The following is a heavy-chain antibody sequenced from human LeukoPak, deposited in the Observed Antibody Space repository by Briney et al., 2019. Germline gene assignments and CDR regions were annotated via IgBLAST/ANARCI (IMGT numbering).Heavy chain of an antibody. CDR2: VHSSGSI. Sequence: SETLSLTCNVSGASIIGGNYYWGWMRQPPGKGLEWIANVHSSGSIQYNPSLKSRVTISADPSKNQFSLKLTSVTAADTAVYYCTRRTYGVEFDYWGQGSLVSVAS. V-gene: IGHV4-39*01. CDR1: GASIIGGNYY. CDR3: TRRTYGVEFDY. J-gene: IGHJ4*02. D-gene: IGHD2-15*01.